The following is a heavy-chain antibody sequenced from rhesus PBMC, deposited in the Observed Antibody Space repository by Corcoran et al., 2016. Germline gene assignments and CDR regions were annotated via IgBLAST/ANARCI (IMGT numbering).Heavy chain of an antibody. CDR3: AKGQSLNFDY. J-gene: IGHJ4*01. CDR1: GYTFTSYW. D-gene: IGHD2-39*01. Sequence: EVQLVPSRVEAKRPGESLKIPCKTSGYTFTSYWLSWVRQMPGKGLEWMGASDPGDSETRYSPSFQGQVTISVDKSISTAYLQWSSLKASDSARYYCAKGQSLNFDYWGQGVLVTVSS. CDR2: SDPGDSET. V-gene: IGHV5-2*01.